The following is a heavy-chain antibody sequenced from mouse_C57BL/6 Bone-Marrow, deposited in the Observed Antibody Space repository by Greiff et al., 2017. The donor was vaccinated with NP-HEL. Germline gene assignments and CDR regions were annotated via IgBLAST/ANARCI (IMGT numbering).Heavy chain of an antibody. D-gene: IGHD1-1*01. CDR1: GFTFSDAW. Sequence: EVKVVESGGGLVQPGGSMKLSCAASGFTFSDAWMDWVRQSPEKGLEWVAEIRNKANNHATYYAESVKGRFTISRDDSKSSVYLQMNSLRAEDTGIYYCTRPLRFPSYDYAMDYWGQGTSVTVSS. CDR2: IRNKANNHAT. J-gene: IGHJ4*01. V-gene: IGHV6-6*01. CDR3: TRPLRFPSYDYAMDY.